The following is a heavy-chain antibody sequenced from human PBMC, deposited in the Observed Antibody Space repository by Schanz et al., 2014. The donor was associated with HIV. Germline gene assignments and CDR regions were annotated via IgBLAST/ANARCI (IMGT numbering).Heavy chain of an antibody. Sequence: VQLVESGGGVVQPGRSLRVSCAASGFTFNSYGMHWVRQAPGKGLEWVSSLSGSGSNIYYADSVKGRFTISRDTSKKTLYLQMNSLRADDTAVYFCAIRTPMVTFGAFDIWGRGTWVTVSS. D-gene: IGHD5-18*01. CDR3: AIRTPMVTFGAFDI. CDR1: GFTFNSYG. V-gene: IGHV3-21*04. CDR2: LSGSGSNI. J-gene: IGHJ3*02.